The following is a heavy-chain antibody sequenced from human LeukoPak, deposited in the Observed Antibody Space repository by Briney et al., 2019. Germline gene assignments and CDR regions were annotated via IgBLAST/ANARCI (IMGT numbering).Heavy chain of an antibody. V-gene: IGHV3-48*03. D-gene: IGHD3-3*01. J-gene: IGHJ4*02. CDR1: GFTFSSYE. CDR3: ARAHGATIFVVVPPAFDY. CDR2: ISSSGSTI. Sequence: GGSLRLSCAASGFTFSSYEMNWVRQAPGKGLEWVSYISSSGSTIYYADSVKGRFTISRDNAKNSLYLQMNSLRAEDTAVYYCARAHGATIFVVVPPAFDYWGQGTLVTVSS.